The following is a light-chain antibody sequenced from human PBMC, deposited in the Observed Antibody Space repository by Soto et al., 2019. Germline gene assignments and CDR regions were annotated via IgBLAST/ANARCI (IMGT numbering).Light chain of an antibody. Sequence: QSALTQPPSASGSPGQSVTISCTGTSSDVGANNYVSWYQQHPVKAPKLMIYEVTKRPSGVPDRFSGSKSGNTASLTVSGLQAKDEADYYCSSYAGTNRVFGTGTKVTVL. J-gene: IGLJ1*01. CDR1: SSDVGANNY. CDR3: SSYAGTNRV. CDR2: EVT. V-gene: IGLV2-8*01.